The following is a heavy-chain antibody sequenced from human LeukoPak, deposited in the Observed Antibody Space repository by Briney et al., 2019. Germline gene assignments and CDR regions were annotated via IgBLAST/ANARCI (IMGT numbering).Heavy chain of an antibody. V-gene: IGHV4-39*07. CDR3: ATRRDTAMVD. D-gene: IGHD5-18*01. J-gene: IGHJ4*02. CDR1: GGSISSSSYY. Sequence: SETLSLTCTVSGGSISSSSYYWGWIRQPPGKGLEWIGSIYYSGSTYYNPSLKSRVTISVDTSKNQFSLKLSSVTAADTAVYYCATRRDTAMVDWGQGTLVTVSS. CDR2: IYYSGST.